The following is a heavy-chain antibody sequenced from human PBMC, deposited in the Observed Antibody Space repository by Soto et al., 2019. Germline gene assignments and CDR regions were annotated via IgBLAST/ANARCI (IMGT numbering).Heavy chain of an antibody. J-gene: IGHJ6*02. V-gene: IGHV4-59*01. CDR1: GGSISSYY. CDR3: ARDGGTYGMDV. CDR2: IYYSGST. Sequence: SETLSLTCTVSGGSISSYYWNWIRQPPGRGLEWIGYIYYSGSTNYNPSLKSRVTISVDTSKNQFSLKLSSVTAADTAVYYCARDGGTYGMDVWGQGTTVT. D-gene: IGHD3-16*01.